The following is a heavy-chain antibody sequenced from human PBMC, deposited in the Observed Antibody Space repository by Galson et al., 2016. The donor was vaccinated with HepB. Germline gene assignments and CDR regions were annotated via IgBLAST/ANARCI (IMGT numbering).Heavy chain of an antibody. V-gene: IGHV4-59*01. CDR3: VRTTRSYFDY. Sequence: SETLSLTCTVSGGSISGYYWSWIRQPPGKGLEWIGYIYYSGSTNCSPSLKSRITIALDTSKNQFSLKLGSVTAADPAVYYCVRTTRSYFDYWGQGTLVTVSS. D-gene: IGHD1-1*01. CDR1: GGSISGYY. CDR2: IYYSGST. J-gene: IGHJ4*02.